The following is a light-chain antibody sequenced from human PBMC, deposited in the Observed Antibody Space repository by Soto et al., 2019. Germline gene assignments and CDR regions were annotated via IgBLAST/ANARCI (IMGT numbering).Light chain of an antibody. CDR1: SSDVGGYNY. CDR2: DVS. V-gene: IGLV2-14*03. J-gene: IGLJ2*01. CDR3: SSYTSSSTVV. Sequence: QSALTQPASVSGSPGQSITISCTGTSSDVGGYNYVSWYQHHPGKAPKLMNYDVSNRPSGVSNRFSGSKSGNTASLTISGLQAEDEADYYCSSYTSSSTVVFGGGTKLTVL.